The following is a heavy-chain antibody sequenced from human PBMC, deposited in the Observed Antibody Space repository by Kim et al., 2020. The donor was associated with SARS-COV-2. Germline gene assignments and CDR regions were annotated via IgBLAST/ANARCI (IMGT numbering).Heavy chain of an antibody. D-gene: IGHD3-10*01. Sequence: GGSLRLSCAASGFTFSSYSMNWVRQAPGKGLEWVSSISSSSSYIYYADSVKGRFTISRDNAKNSLYLQMNSLRAEDTAVYYCASDFTMVRGVIKTYDAFDIWGQGTMVTVSS. CDR3: ASDFTMVRGVIKTYDAFDI. CDR1: GFTFSSYS. V-gene: IGHV3-21*01. J-gene: IGHJ3*02. CDR2: ISSSSSYI.